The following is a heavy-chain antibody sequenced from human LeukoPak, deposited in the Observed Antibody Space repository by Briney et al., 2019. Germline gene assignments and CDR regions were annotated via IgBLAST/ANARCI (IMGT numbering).Heavy chain of an antibody. CDR3: VRAGGSSWSDY. CDR2: IKQDGSEK. V-gene: IGHV3-7*01. D-gene: IGHD6-13*01. J-gene: IGHJ4*02. Sequence: PGGSLRLSCVASGFTFSSYWMSWVRQAPGQGLEWVANIKQDGSEKHYVDSVKGRFTISRDNAKNSLYLQMASLRAEDTAVHYCVRAGGSSWSDYWGQGTLLIISS. CDR1: GFTFSSYW.